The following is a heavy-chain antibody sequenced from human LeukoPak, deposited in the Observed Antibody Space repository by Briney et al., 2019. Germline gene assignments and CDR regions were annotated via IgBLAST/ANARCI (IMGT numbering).Heavy chain of an antibody. J-gene: IGHJ6*03. Sequence: PGGSLRLSCAASGFTFSDYYMSWIRQAPGKGLEWVSYISTSGTTTYYGDSVKGRFTISRDNAKNSLYLQMNNLRAEDTAVYYCARVKNGFDPYYYYYMDVWGRGTTVTVFS. D-gene: IGHD3-9*01. CDR3: ARVKNGFDPYYYYYMDV. CDR1: GFTFSDYY. CDR2: ISTSGTTT. V-gene: IGHV3-11*04.